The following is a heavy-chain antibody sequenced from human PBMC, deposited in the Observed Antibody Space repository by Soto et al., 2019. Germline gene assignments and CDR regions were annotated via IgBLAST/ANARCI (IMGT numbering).Heavy chain of an antibody. V-gene: IGHV4-39*01. CDR3: ANDYGDYKSYYGMDV. Sequence: QLQLQESGPGLVKPSETLSLTCTVSGASVTSSTYYWGWIRQPPGKGLEWIGGIYYSEITYYNPSLRSQVTISADTSKHQVPLKPTSVTAADTAVYYCANDYGDYKSYYGMDVWGQGTTVTISS. D-gene: IGHD4-17*01. CDR1: GASVTSSTYY. J-gene: IGHJ6*02. CDR2: IYYSEIT.